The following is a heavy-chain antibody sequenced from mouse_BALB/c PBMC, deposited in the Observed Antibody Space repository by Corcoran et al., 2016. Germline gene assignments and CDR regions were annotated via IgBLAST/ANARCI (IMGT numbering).Heavy chain of an antibody. Sequence: EVQLQQSGAELVKPGASVKLSCTASGFNIKDTYMHWVKQRPEQGLEWIGRIDPANGNTKYDPKFQGKATITADTSSNTAYLPLSSLTSEDTAVYYCARSNWFDYWGQGTTLTVSS. CDR2: IDPANGNT. V-gene: IGHV14-3*02. J-gene: IGHJ2*01. CDR3: ARSNWFDY. CDR1: GFNIKDTY. D-gene: IGHD4-1*01.